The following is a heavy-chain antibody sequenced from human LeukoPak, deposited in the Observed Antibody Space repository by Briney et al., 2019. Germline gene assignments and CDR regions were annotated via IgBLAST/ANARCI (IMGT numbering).Heavy chain of an antibody. CDR1: GFTFSNYW. Sequence: PGGSLRLSCVASGFTFSNYWMHWVRQAPGKGLVWVSRINSDARSTSYADSVKGRFTISRDNAKNTLYLQMNSLRAEDTAVYYCARGADTGYSSDSWGQGTLVTVSS. CDR2: INSDARST. D-gene: IGHD6-19*01. J-gene: IGHJ5*02. V-gene: IGHV3-74*01. CDR3: ARGADTGYSSDS.